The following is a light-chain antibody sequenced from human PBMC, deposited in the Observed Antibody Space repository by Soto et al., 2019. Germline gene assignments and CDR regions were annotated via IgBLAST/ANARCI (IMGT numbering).Light chain of an antibody. CDR2: STN. CDR1: SSNIGSNN. Sequence: QSALTQPPSASGTPGQRVTISCSGSSSNIGSNNVNWYQQLPGSAPKLLMYSTNQRPSGVPVRFSGSKSGTSASLAISGLQSEDEADYYCAAWDGSLNVVLFGGGTKVTVL. V-gene: IGLV1-44*01. CDR3: AAWDGSLNVVL. J-gene: IGLJ2*01.